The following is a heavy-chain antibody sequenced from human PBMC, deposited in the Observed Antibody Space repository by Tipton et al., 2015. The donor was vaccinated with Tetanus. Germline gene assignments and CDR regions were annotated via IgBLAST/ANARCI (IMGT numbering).Heavy chain of an antibody. Sequence: TLSLTCTVSGASVSGGTDYWTWIRQSPGKGLEWIGHVYPTGSTYYNPSLESRITLSVDRSRNQFSLNMRSVITEDTAMYYCARFYCGGACHSPYYNGMGVWGQGTAVTVS. CDR1: GASVSGGTDY. CDR3: ARFYCGGACHSPYYNGMGV. J-gene: IGHJ6*02. CDR2: VYPTGST. D-gene: IGHD2-21*02. V-gene: IGHV4-61*01.